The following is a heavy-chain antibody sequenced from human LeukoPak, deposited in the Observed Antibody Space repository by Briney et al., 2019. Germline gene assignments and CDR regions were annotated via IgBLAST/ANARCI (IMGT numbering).Heavy chain of an antibody. D-gene: IGHD1-26*01. J-gene: IGHJ4*02. Sequence: GASVKVSCKASGYTFTGYYMHWVRQAPGQGLEWMGWINPSSGGTNYAQKFQGRVTMTRDTSISTAYMELSRLRSDDTAVYYCARDPVGATVGPGDYWGQGTLVTVSS. CDR1: GYTFTGYY. V-gene: IGHV1-2*02. CDR2: INPSSGGT. CDR3: ARDPVGATVGPGDY.